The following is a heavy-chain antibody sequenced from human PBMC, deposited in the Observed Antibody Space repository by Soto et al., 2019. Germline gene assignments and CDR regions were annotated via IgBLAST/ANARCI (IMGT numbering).Heavy chain of an antibody. V-gene: IGHV3-7*01. CDR1: GFTFSNHW. J-gene: IGHJ5*02. Sequence: EVHLVESGGGLVQPGGSLRLSCAASGFTFSNHWMSWVRQAPGKGLEWVANVNPDGSGRYYGGYVKGRFTISRDNAKNSLDLQMNSLRVEDTAVYYCARGTSWGQGTLVSVSS. CDR3: ARGTS. CDR2: VNPDGSGR.